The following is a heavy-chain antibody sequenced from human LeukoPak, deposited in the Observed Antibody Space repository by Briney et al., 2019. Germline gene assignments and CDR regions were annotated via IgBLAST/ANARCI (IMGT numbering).Heavy chain of an antibody. Sequence: GGSLRLSCAASGFTFSTYAVNWVRQAPGKGLEWVSTISGSGGSTYYADSVKGRFTISRDNSKNTLYLQMNSLRAEDTAVYCCANQKVPTPGPFYYYYGMDVWGQGTTVTVSS. J-gene: IGHJ6*02. V-gene: IGHV3-23*01. CDR2: ISGSGGST. CDR1: GFTFSTYA. D-gene: IGHD2-2*01. CDR3: ANQKVPTPGPFYYYYGMDV.